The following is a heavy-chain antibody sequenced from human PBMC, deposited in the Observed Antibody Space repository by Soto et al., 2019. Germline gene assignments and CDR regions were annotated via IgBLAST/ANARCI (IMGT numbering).Heavy chain of an antibody. J-gene: IGHJ4*02. CDR2: IIPIFGTA. D-gene: IGHD3-22*01. V-gene: IGHV1-69*13. CDR1: GGTFSSYA. CDR3: AREVTNYYDSSGTGTNFDY. Sequence: ASVKVSCKASGGTFSSYAISWVRQAPGQGLEWMGGIIPIFGTANYAQKFQGRVTITADESTSTAYMELSSLRSEDTAVYYCAREVTNYYDSSGTGTNFDYWGQGTLVTVSS.